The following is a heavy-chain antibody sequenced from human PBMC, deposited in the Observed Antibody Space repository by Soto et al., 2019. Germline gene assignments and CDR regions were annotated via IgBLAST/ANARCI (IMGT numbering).Heavy chain of an antibody. CDR3: ARRYGGNFDY. V-gene: IGHV4-59*08. J-gene: IGHJ4*02. Sequence: PSETLSLTCTVSGGSISSYYWGWIRQPPGKGLEWIGHIYYSGSTNYNPSLESRASMSVDTSKNQFSLRLTSVTAADTAVYYCARRYGGNFDYWGQGTLVTVSS. CDR1: GGSISSYY. CDR2: IYYSGST. D-gene: IGHD1-26*01.